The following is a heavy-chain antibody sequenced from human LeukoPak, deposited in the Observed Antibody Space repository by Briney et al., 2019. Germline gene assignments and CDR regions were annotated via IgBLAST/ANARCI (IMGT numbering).Heavy chain of an antibody. V-gene: IGHV3-23*01. CDR2: ISGSGGST. D-gene: IGHD3-22*01. J-gene: IGHJ4*02. Sequence: GGSLRLSCAASGFSFRSSMSWVRQAPGKGLEWVSGISGSGGSTYYSDSVKGRFTISRDNSNNTAYLQMNSLRGEDTAVYFCAKGRGYRVHASSDSWGQGTLVTVSS. CDR3: AKGRGYRVHASSDS. CDR1: GFSFRSS.